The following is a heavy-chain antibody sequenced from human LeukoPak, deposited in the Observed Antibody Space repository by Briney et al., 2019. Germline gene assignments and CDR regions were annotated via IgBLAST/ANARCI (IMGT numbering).Heavy chain of an antibody. J-gene: IGHJ4*02. Sequence: SETLSLTCTVSGGSVSSGSYYWGWIRQPPGKGLEWIGSIYHSGSTYYNPSLKSRVTISVDTSKNQFSLKLSSVTAADTAVYYCAAGIPYNWNDGIFDYWGQGTLVTVPS. D-gene: IGHD1-20*01. CDR2: IYHSGST. CDR1: GGSVSSGSYY. V-gene: IGHV4-39*07. CDR3: AAGIPYNWNDGIFDY.